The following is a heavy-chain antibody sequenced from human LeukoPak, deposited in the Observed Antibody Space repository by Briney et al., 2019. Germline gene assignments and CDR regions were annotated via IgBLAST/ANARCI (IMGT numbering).Heavy chain of an antibody. V-gene: IGHV3-11*01. D-gene: IGHD3-22*01. J-gene: IGHJ4*02. CDR2: ISSSGSTI. CDR1: GFTFSDYY. CDR3: AKVLSYDSSGYYRDY. Sequence: PGGSLRLSCAASGFTFSDYYMSWIRQAPGKGLEWVSYISSSGSTIYYADSVKGRFTISRDNSKNTLYLQMNSLRAEDTAVYYCAKVLSYDSSGYYRDYWGQGTLVTVSS.